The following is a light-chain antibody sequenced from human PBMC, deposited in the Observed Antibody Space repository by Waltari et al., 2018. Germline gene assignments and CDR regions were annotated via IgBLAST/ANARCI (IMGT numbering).Light chain of an antibody. CDR3: QTGGHGTWV. CDR1: SGHSSNV. V-gene: IGLV4-69*01. Sequence: QLVLTQSPSASASLGASVKLPCTLSSGHSSNVIAWLQQQPEKGPRYLRKVNRDGSHSKGDEIPDRFSGSSSGAERYLTISSLQSEDEADYYCQTGGHGTWVFGGGTKLTVL. J-gene: IGLJ3*02. CDR2: VNRDGSH.